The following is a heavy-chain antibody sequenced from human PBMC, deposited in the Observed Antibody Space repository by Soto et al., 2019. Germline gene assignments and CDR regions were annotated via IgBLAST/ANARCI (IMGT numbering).Heavy chain of an antibody. J-gene: IGHJ6*02. Sequence: GGSLRLSCAASAFTFSSFAMHWVRQAPGKGLEWVTVISYDGNNKYYADSVKGRFTISRDNSKNTLYLQMNSLRPEDTAVYYCARDGVVAGYYYGLDVWGQGTTVTVSS. CDR1: AFTFSSFA. CDR2: ISYDGNNK. CDR3: ARDGVVAGYYYGLDV. V-gene: IGHV3-30-3*01. D-gene: IGHD3-22*01.